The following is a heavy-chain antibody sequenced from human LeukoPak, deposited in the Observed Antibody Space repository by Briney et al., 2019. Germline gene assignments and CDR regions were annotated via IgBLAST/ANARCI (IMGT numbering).Heavy chain of an antibody. J-gene: IGHJ6*03. CDR2: IIPILGIA. CDR3: AIVVVPANMDV. CDR1: GYTFASYT. Sequence: GASVKVSCKASGYTFASYTISWVRQAPGQGLEWMGRIIPILGIANYAQKFQGRVTITADKSTSTAYMELSSLRSEDTAVYYCAIVVVPANMDVWGKGTTVTVSS. V-gene: IGHV1-69*02. D-gene: IGHD2-2*01.